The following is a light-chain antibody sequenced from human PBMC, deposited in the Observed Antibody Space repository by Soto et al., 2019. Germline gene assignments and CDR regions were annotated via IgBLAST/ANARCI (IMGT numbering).Light chain of an antibody. CDR1: QTITTW. J-gene: IGKJ4*01. CDR2: KAS. Sequence: IQMTQSPSTLSASVGDRVTITCRASQTITTWLAWYQQKPGKAPKLLIYKASSLESGVPSRFSGSGSGTEFTLTISSLQPDDFATYYCQQYNNYSPLTFGGGTKVDIK. CDR3: QQYNNYSPLT. V-gene: IGKV1-5*03.